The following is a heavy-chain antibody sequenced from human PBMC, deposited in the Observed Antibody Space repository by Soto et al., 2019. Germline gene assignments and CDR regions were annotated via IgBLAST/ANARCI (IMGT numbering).Heavy chain of an antibody. CDR3: AREVALTYYYGSGSSRAGQYYFDY. J-gene: IGHJ4*02. V-gene: IGHV1-18*01. CDR1: GYTFTSYG. CDR2: ISAYNGNT. Sequence: ASVKVSCKASGYTFTSYGISWVRQAPGQGLEWMGWISAYNGNTNYAQKLQGRVTMTTDTSTSTAYMELRSLRSDDTAVYYCAREVALTYYYGSGSSRAGQYYFDYWGQGTLVTVSS. D-gene: IGHD3-10*01.